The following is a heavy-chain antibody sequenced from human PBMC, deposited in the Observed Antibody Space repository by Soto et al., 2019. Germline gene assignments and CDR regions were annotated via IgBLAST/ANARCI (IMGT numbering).Heavy chain of an antibody. CDR1: GFTFSSYS. J-gene: IGHJ2*01. V-gene: IGHV3-48*02. CDR3: ARKASGYSYGDYWYFDL. Sequence: GGSLRLSCAASGFTFSSYSMNWVRQAPGKGLEWVSYISSSSSTIYYADSVKGRFTISRDNAKNSLYLQMNSLRDEDTAVYYCARKASGYSYGDYWYFDLWGRGTLVTVSS. D-gene: IGHD5-18*01. CDR2: ISSSSSTI.